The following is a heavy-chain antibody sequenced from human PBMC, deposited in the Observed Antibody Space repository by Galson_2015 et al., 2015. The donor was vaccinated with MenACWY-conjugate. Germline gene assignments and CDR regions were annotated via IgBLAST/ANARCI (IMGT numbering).Heavy chain of an antibody. CDR1: GFTFSSYG. CDR3: AKDLENWNYPYFDY. V-gene: IGHV3-30*02. Sequence: SLRLSCAASGFTFSSYGMHWVRQAPGKGLEWVAFIRYDGSNKYYADSVKGRFTISRDNSKNTLYLQMNSLRAEDTAVYYCAKDLENWNYPYFDYWGQGTLVTVSS. J-gene: IGHJ4*02. CDR2: IRYDGSNK. D-gene: IGHD1-7*01.